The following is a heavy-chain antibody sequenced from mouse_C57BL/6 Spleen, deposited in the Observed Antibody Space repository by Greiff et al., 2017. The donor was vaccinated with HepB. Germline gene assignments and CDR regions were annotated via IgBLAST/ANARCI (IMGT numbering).Heavy chain of an antibody. CDR1: GYAFSSSW. CDR2: IYPGDGDT. D-gene: IGHD1-1*01. V-gene: IGHV1-82*01. J-gene: IGHJ2*01. Sequence: VQLQQSGPELVKPGASVKISCKASGYAFSSSWMNWVRQRPGKGLEWIGRIYPGDGDTNYNGKFKGKATLTADKSSSTAYMQLSSLTSEDSAVYFCARGITTVVAPYFDDWGQGTTLTVSS. CDR3: ARGITTVVAPYFDD.